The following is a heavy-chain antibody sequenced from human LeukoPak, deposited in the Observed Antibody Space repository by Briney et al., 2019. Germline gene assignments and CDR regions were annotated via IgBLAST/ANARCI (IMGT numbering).Heavy chain of an antibody. CDR3: AKDLEYYDSSGYYPY. CDR2: ISGSGGST. V-gene: IGHV3-23*01. J-gene: IGHJ4*02. D-gene: IGHD3-22*01. Sequence: GGSLRLSCAASGFTFSSYAMSWVRQAPGKGLGWVSAISGSGGSTYYADSVKGRLTISRDNSKNTLYLQMNSLRAEDTAVYYCAKDLEYYDSSGYYPYWGQGTLVTVSS. CDR1: GFTFSSYA.